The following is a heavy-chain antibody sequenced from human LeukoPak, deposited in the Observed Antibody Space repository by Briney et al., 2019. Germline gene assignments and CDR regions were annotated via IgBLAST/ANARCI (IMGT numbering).Heavy chain of an antibody. Sequence: PSETLSLTCTVSGCSISGYYHNWVRQSPGRGLEWIGLVHYSGNTNYNPSLKSRISISTDTSTIQFSFELTSVTAADAAVYYCFIGRGWQSDYWGQGIPVTVSS. J-gene: IGHJ4*02. CDR3: FIGRGWQSDY. CDR1: GCSISGYY. D-gene: IGHD3-10*01. V-gene: IGHV4-59*03. CDR2: VHYSGNT.